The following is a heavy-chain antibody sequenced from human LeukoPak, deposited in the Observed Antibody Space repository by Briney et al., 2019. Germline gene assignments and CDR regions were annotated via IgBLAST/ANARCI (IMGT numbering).Heavy chain of an antibody. CDR1: GFTFSNYA. D-gene: IGHD3-9*01. V-gene: IGHV3-21*04. CDR3: ARSGYDILTGYRPLGMDV. CDR2: ISSGAFIT. J-gene: IGHJ6*02. Sequence: PGGSLRLSCAASGFTFSNYAMSWVRQAPGKGLEWVASISSGAFITYHADSVKGRFTISRDDAKNSLFLQMNSLRGEDTAVYYCARSGYDILTGYRPLGMDVWGQGTTVTVSS.